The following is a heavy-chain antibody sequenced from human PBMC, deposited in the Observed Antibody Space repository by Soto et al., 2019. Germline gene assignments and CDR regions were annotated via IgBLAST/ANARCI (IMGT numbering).Heavy chain of an antibody. CDR3: ARESSLGYYDSSGYLDS. V-gene: IGHV4-59*01. Sequence: SETMCLTWTVAGGYIGSYDWSWIRQPPGKGLEWIGYIYYSGSTNYNPSLKSRVTISVDTSKNQFSLKLSSVTAADTAVYYCARESSLGYYDSSGYLDSWGQGTLVTVSS. CDR2: IYYSGST. D-gene: IGHD3-22*01. CDR1: GGYIGSYD. J-gene: IGHJ4*02.